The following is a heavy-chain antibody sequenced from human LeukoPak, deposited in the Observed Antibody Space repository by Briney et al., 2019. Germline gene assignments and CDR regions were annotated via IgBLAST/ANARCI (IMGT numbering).Heavy chain of an antibody. D-gene: IGHD2-2*01. CDR1: GYTFTGHY. J-gene: IGHJ4*02. CDR2: INPNSGGT. CDR3: ASLVVPAAMC. Sequence: GASVKVSCKASGYTFTGHYMHWVRQAPGQGLEWMGWINPNSGGTNYAQKFPGRVTMTRDTSISTAYMELSRLRSDDTAVYYCASLVVPAAMCWGQGPLVTVSS. V-gene: IGHV1-2*02.